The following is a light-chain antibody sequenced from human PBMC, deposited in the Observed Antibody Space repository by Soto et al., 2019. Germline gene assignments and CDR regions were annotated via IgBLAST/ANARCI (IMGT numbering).Light chain of an antibody. CDR1: QSVSSSY. CDR3: QQYGSSGWT. Sequence: ELVLTQSPGTLSLSPGERATLSCRASQSVSSSYVAWYQQKPGQAPRLLIYGASSRATGFPDRFSGSGSGTEFTLTISRLEPEDFAVYYCQQYGSSGWTFGQGTKVDIK. CDR2: GAS. J-gene: IGKJ1*01. V-gene: IGKV3-20*01.